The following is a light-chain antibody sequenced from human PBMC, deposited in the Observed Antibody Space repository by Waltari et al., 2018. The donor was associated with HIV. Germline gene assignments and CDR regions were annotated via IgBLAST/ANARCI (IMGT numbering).Light chain of an antibody. Sequence: QSALTQPASVSGSPGQSITISCAGTSSDVGGYNYVSWFQQHPGKAPKLIIYDVTNRPPVVVNRFSGSKSGNTASLTISGLQAEDEADYYCTSYTNIRTWVFGGGTKLTVL. CDR3: TSYTNIRTWV. CDR2: DVT. CDR1: SSDVGGYNY. J-gene: IGLJ3*02. V-gene: IGLV2-14*03.